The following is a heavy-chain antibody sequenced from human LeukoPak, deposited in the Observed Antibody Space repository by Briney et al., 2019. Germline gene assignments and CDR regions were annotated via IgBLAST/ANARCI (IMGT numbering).Heavy chain of an antibody. CDR3: ARQYSDYESRGDFDL. V-gene: IGHV4-59*01. CDR2: IYYSGNT. CDR1: GGITSSYY. D-gene: IGHD5-12*01. Sequence: SEPLSLTCSVSGGITSSYYWGWLRQPPGKGLEWIGSIYYSGNTNYNTSLRGRVTISLDTSQNQSPLKLSSVTAAATAVYYCARQYSDYESRGDFDLSGRGTLVTVSS. J-gene: IGHJ2*01.